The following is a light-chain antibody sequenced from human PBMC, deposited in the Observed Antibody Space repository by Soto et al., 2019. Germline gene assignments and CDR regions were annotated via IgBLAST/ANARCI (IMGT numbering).Light chain of an antibody. V-gene: IGLV2-8*01. CDR1: SSDVGGYDF. Sequence: ALTQPPSASGSPGQSVTISCTGTSSDVGGYDFVAWHQQHPGKAPRLMIYDVSKRPSGVPDRFSGSKSGYTASLIVSGLQAEDEADYYCSSFVGGNIYVFGTGTKVTV. CDR3: SSFVGGNIYV. J-gene: IGLJ1*01. CDR2: DVS.